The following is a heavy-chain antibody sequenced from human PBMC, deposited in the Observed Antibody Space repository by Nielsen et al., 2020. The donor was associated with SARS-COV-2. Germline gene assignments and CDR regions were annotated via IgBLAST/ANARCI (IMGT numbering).Heavy chain of an antibody. CDR1: GFTFDDYA. CDR3: AKGGVWGDAFDI. CDR2: ISWNSGSI. J-gene: IGHJ3*02. V-gene: IGHV3-9*01. Sequence: SLKISCAASGFTFDDYAMHWVRQAPGEGLEWVSGISWNSGSIAYADSVKGRFTISRDNAKNSLYLQMNSLRAEDTALYYCAKGGVWGDAFDIWGQGTMVTVSS. D-gene: IGHD3-16*01.